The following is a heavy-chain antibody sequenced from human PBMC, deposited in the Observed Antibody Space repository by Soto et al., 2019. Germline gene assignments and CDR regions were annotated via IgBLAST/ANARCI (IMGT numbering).Heavy chain of an antibody. CDR2: ISSSSSTI. Sequence: EVQLVESGGGLVQPGGSLRLSCAASGFTFSSYSMNWVRQAPGKGLEWVSYISSSSSTIYYAASVKGRFTSARDNAKNSLYLQMNSLRDEDTAVYSCERESSALNWFDPWGQGTLVTVSS. J-gene: IGHJ5*02. CDR1: GFTFSSYS. CDR3: ERESSALNWFDP. V-gene: IGHV3-48*02.